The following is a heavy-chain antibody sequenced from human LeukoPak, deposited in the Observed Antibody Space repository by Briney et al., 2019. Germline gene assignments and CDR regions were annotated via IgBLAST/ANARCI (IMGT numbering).Heavy chain of an antibody. Sequence: PTETLSLTCTVSGGSIRSYYWSWIRQPAGKRLEWIGRIYTSGGNTNYNPSLKSRVTMSVDRTTNQLSLKVSSVTAADTAVYYCAREAWSGDYCDYWGQGTLVTVSS. D-gene: IGHD3-3*01. CDR3: AREAWSGDYCDY. CDR2: IYTSGGNT. CDR1: GGSIRSYY. V-gene: IGHV4-4*07. J-gene: IGHJ4*02.